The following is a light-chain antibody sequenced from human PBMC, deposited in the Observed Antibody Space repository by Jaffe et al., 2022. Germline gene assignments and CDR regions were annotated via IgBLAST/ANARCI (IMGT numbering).Light chain of an antibody. V-gene: IGLV2-8*01. J-gene: IGLJ3*02. CDR2: EVN. Sequence: QSALTQPPSASGSPGQSVTISCTGTSSDVGDYNYVSWYQHHPGKAPKLVIYEVNQRPSGVPDRFSGSRSGNTASLTVSGLQAEDEADYYCSSYTGSNNLGVFGGGTKLTVL. CDR1: SSDVGDYNY. CDR3: SSYTGSNNLGV.